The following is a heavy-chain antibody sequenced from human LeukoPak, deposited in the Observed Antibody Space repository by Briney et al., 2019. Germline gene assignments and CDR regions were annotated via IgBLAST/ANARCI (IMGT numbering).Heavy chain of an antibody. CDR1: GYIFTSYG. J-gene: IGHJ6*03. CDR2: MNPNSGNT. D-gene: IGHD3-3*01. CDR3: ARSALYYDFWSGYYYMDV. V-gene: IGHV1-8*03. Sequence: ASVKVSCKASGYIFTSYGISWMRQATGQGLEWMGWMNPNSGNTGYAQKFQGRVTITRNTSISTAYMELSSLRSEDTAVYYCARSALYYDFWSGYYYMDVWGKGTTVTVSS.